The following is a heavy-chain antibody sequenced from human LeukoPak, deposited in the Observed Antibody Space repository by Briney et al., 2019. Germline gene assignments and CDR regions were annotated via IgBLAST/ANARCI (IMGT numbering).Heavy chain of an antibody. J-gene: IGHJ4*02. Sequence: GESLKICCQGSGYSFTSSWIGWVRQMPGKGLEWMGIIYPGDSDTRYSPSFQGQVIISADKSISTAYLQWSSLKASDTAMYYCARFSVGGTYYPNYWGQGTLVSVSS. CDR2: IYPGDSDT. CDR3: ARFSVGGTYYPNY. D-gene: IGHD1-26*01. V-gene: IGHV5-51*01. CDR1: GYSFTSSW.